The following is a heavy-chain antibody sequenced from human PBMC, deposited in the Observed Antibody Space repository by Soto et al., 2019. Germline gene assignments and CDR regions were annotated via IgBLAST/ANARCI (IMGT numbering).Heavy chain of an antibody. CDR3: ARDLLGYCGVDCYTMDV. Sequence: SETLSLTCTVSGASISRYYWSWIRQSPGKGLEWIGYLYNTGSTIYNPSRKSRVTISVDTSKNQFSLKMNSVTAADTAVYYCARDLLGYCGVDCYTMDVWGQGTTVTVSS. J-gene: IGHJ6*02. D-gene: IGHD2-21*02. CDR1: GASISRYY. V-gene: IGHV4-59*01. CDR2: LYNTGST.